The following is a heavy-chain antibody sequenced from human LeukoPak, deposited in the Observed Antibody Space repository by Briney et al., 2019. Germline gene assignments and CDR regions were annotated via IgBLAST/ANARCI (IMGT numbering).Heavy chain of an antibody. Sequence: SETLSLTCTVSGGSISSYYWGWIRQPPGKGLEWIGYIYYSGRTNYNPSLKSRVTISVDTSKNQFSLKLSSVTAADTAVYYCARHLSSYGYAFDIWGQGTMVTVSS. CDR1: GGSISSYY. CDR2: IYYSGRT. D-gene: IGHD5-18*01. CDR3: ARHLSSYGYAFDI. V-gene: IGHV4-59*08. J-gene: IGHJ3*02.